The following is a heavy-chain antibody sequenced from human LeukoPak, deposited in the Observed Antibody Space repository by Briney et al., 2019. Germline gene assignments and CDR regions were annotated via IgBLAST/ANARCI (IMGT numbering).Heavy chain of an antibody. Sequence: ASVKVSCKASGYTFTSYAMNWVRQAPGEGLEWMGWINTNTGNPTYAQGFTGRFVFSLDTSVSTAYLQISSLKAEDTAVYYCARSRVKDYVWGSYRYTEDYWGQGTLVTVSS. J-gene: IGHJ4*02. V-gene: IGHV7-4-1*02. CDR3: ARSRVKDYVWGSYRYTEDY. CDR1: GYTFTSYA. CDR2: INTNTGNP. D-gene: IGHD3-16*02.